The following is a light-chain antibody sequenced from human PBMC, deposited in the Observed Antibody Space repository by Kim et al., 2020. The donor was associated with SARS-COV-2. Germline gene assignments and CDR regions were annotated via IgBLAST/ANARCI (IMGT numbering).Light chain of an antibody. CDR3: CSDTTSATYV. Sequence: QSALIQPPSVSGSPGQSVTISCTGTSGDVGSYDYVSWYQQHPGTVPKPMIYNVNTQPSGVPDRFSGSKSGNTASMTISGLQAEDGADYQWCSDTTSATYVFGTGTKVTVL. V-gene: IGLV2-11*01. CDR2: NVN. CDR1: SGDVGSYDY. J-gene: IGLJ1*01.